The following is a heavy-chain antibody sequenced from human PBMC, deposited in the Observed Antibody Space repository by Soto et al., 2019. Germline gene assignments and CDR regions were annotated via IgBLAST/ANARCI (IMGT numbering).Heavy chain of an antibody. D-gene: IGHD3-10*01. J-gene: IGHJ6*02. CDR1: GGTFSSYA. Sequence: SVKVSCKASGGTFSSYAISWVRQAPGQGLEWMGGIIPIFGTANYAQKFQGRVTITADESTSTAYMELSSLRSEDTAVYYCARLETYYYGSGRMGYYYYGMDVWGQGTTVTVSS. CDR3: ARLETYYYGSGRMGYYYYGMDV. CDR2: IIPIFGTA. V-gene: IGHV1-69*13.